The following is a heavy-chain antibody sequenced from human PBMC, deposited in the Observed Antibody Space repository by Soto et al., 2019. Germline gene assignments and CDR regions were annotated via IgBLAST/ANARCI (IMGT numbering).Heavy chain of an antibody. CDR2: VFHTGPT. Sequence: QVQLQESGPRLVKPSGTLSLTCNVSGDSISSSHWWTWARQAPGMGLEWIGEVFHTGPTNYNPSLNSRVTISMDKSKNLFSLKITSVTAADTAVYYCARAPNYYYYMDVWGKGSTVTVSS. CDR1: GDSISSSHW. J-gene: IGHJ6*03. CDR3: ARAPNYYYYMDV. V-gene: IGHV4-4*02.